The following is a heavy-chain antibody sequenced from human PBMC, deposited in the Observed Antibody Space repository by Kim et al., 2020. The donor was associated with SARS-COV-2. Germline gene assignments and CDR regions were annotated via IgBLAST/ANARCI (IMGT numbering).Heavy chain of an antibody. J-gene: IGHJ6*02. Sequence: SETLSLTCAVYGGSFSGYYWSWIRQPPGKGLEWIGEINHSGSTNYNPSLKSRVTISVDTSKNQFSLKLSSVTAADTAVYYCARGRLAMDVWGQETTVTVS. CDR2: INHSGST. D-gene: IGHD5-12*01. V-gene: IGHV4-34*01. CDR3: ARGRLAMDV. CDR1: GGSFSGYY.